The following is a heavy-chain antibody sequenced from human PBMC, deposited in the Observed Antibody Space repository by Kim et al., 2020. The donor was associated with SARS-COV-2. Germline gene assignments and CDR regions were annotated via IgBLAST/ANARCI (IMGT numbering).Heavy chain of an antibody. CDR1: GFTFSSYS. J-gene: IGHJ4*02. CDR2: ISSSSSTI. Sequence: GGSLRLSCAASGFTFSSYSMNWVRQAPGKGLEWVSYISSSSSTIYYADSVKGRFTISRDNAKNSLYLQMNSLRAEDTAVYYCASFEADDYGDQTGDYWGQGTLVTVSS. V-gene: IGHV3-48*04. CDR3: ASFEADDYGDQTGDY. D-gene: IGHD4-17*01.